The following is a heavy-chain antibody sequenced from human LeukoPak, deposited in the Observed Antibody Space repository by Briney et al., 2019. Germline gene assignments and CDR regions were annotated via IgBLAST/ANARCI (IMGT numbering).Heavy chain of an antibody. V-gene: IGHV3-21*01. J-gene: IGHJ4*02. CDR1: GFTFSSYS. CDR3: ARIVATIHFDY. Sequence: PGGSLRLSCAASGFTFSSYSMNWVRQAPGKGLEWVSSISSSSSYIYYADLVKGRFTISRDNAKNSLYLQMNSLRAEDTAVYYCARIVATIHFDYWGQGTLVTVSS. D-gene: IGHD5-12*01. CDR2: ISSSSSYI.